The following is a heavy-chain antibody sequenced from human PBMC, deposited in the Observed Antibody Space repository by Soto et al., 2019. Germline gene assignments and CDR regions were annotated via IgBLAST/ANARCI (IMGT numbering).Heavy chain of an antibody. J-gene: IGHJ6*02. CDR1: GFTFRSYD. CDR2: ISFDGIKK. CDR3: AKPIVAAGYYGMDV. V-gene: IGHV3-30*18. Sequence: GGSLRLSCAASGFTFRSYDMHWVRQAPGKGLEWMGVISFDGIKKYYADSVKGRFTISRDSSKNKLYLQMNSLRAEDTAVYYCAKPIVAAGYYGMDVWGQGTTVTVSS. D-gene: IGHD6-13*01.